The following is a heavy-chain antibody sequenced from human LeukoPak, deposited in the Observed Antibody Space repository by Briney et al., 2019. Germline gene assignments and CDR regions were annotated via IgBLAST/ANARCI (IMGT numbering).Heavy chain of an antibody. D-gene: IGHD6-13*01. CDR2: ISAYNGNT. V-gene: IGHV1-18*01. CDR1: GYTFTSYG. CDR3: ARGYSSSWYMGLYFDY. J-gene: IGHJ4*02. Sequence: GASVRVSCKASGYTFTSYGISWVRQAPGQGLEWMGWISAYNGNTNYAQKLQGRVTMTTDTSTSTAYMELRSLRSDDTAVYYCARGYSSSWYMGLYFDYWGQGTLVTVSS.